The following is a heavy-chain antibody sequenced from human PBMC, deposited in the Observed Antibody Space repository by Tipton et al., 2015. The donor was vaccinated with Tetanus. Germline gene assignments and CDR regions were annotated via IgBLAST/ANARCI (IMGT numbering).Heavy chain of an antibody. V-gene: IGHV3-7*01. J-gene: IGHJ4*02. CDR1: GFTFSTDW. CDR2: IKQDDSER. CDR3: ARVMRGGQDLDY. D-gene: IGHD2-15*01. Sequence: SLRLSCLASGFTFSTDWMSWVRQAPGKGLEWEANIKQDDSERNYVDSVKGRFTVSRDNAKNALYLQMNSLRDEDTGLYYCARVMRGGQDLDYWGQGSLVTVSS.